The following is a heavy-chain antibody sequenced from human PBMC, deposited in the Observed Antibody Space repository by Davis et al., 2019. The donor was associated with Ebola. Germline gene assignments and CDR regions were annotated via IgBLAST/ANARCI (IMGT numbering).Heavy chain of an antibody. CDR1: GFTFRSYG. Sequence: GESLKISCAASGFTFRSYGMNWVRQAPGKGLEWVSSISSSSSYIYYADSVKGRFTISRDNAKNSLYLQMNSLRAEDTAVYYCARDRPLDFFFGDYYGMDVWGQGTTVTVSS. CDR3: ARDRPLDFFFGDYYGMDV. CDR2: ISSSSSYI. V-gene: IGHV3-21*01. J-gene: IGHJ6*02. D-gene: IGHD3-16*01.